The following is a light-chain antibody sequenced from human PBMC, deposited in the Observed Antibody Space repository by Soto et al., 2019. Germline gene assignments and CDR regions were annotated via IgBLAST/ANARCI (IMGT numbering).Light chain of an antibody. Sequence: DIQMTQSPSTLSASVGDRVTITCRASQSISGWLAWYQQKPGKAPKLLIYKASTLERGVPSRFSGSGSGTEFTLTVSSLQPDDCATYYCQQYKSYLYTFGQGTNLEIK. V-gene: IGKV1-5*03. J-gene: IGKJ2*01. CDR1: QSISGW. CDR2: KAS. CDR3: QQYKSYLYT.